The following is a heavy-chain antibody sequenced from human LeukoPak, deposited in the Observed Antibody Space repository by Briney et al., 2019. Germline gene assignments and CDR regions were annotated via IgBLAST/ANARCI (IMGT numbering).Heavy chain of an antibody. Sequence: WVRQPPGKGLEWIGSIYYSGSTYYNPSLKSRVTISVDTSKNQFSLKLSSVTAADTAVYYCARAPQYSGVDYWGQGTLVTVSS. J-gene: IGHJ4*02. CDR3: ARAPQYSGVDY. CDR2: IYYSGST. D-gene: IGHD5-12*01. V-gene: IGHV4-39*07.